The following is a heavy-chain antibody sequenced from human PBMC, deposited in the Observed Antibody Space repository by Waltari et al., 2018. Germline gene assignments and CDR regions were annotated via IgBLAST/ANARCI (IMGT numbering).Heavy chain of an antibody. V-gene: IGHV2-5*01. CDR2: FYWNEED. CDR3: AHGRVTMPSGTLSGLDV. J-gene: IGHJ6*02. CDR1: GFSLSTIGVG. D-gene: IGHD3-10*01. Sequence: QITLKESGPTLVKPTQTLTLTCTFSGFSLSTIGVGLGWIRQPPGKAPEWLVLFYWNEEDRYSPSLRSRLSLTKDSSKNQVVLTMTNMASVDTATYDCAHGRVTMPSGTLSGLDVWGQGTTVTVTS.